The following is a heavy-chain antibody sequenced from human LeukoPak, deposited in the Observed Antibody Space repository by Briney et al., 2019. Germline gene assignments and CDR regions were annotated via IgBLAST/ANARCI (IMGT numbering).Heavy chain of an antibody. J-gene: IGHJ6*02. D-gene: IGHD2-2*01. Sequence: SQTLSLTCTVTGGSISSGGYYWSWIRQHPGKGLEWIGYIYYSGSTYYNPSLKSRVTISVDTSKNRFSLKLSSVTAADTAVYYCARDLIVVVPAATYYYGMDVWGQGTTVTVSS. CDR1: GGSISSGGYY. V-gene: IGHV4-31*03. CDR3: ARDLIVVVPAATYYYGMDV. CDR2: IYYSGST.